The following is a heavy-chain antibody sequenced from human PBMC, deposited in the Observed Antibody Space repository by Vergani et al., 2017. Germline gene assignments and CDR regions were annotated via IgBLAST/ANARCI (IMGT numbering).Heavy chain of an antibody. D-gene: IGHD3-10*01. J-gene: IGHJ6*02. CDR2: INHSGST. V-gene: IGHV4-34*01. CDR1: GGSFRGYY. CDR3: ARLGYYYGSGGMDV. Sequence: QVQLQQWGAGLLKPSETLSLTCAVYGGSFRGYYWSWIRQPPGKGLEWIGEINHSGSTNYNPSLKSRVTISVDTSKNQFSLKLSSVTAADTAVYYCARLGYYYGSGGMDVWGQGTTVTVSS.